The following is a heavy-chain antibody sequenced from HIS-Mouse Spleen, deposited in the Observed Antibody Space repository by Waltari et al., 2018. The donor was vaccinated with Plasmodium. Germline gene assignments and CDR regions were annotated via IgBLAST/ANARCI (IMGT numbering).Heavy chain of an antibody. J-gene: IGHJ4*02. CDR3: AKILSYSSAPEDY. CDR1: GFTFSSYG. V-gene: IGHV3-30*18. D-gene: IGHD6-25*01. CDR2: KANDGSNK. Sequence: QVQLVESGGGVVQPGRSLRFSCAASGFTFSSYGMHWVRQAPGKGREWGAGKANDGSNKYYADSVKGRFTISRDNSKNTLYLQMNSLRDEDTAVYYCAKILSYSSAPEDYWGQGTLGTVSA.